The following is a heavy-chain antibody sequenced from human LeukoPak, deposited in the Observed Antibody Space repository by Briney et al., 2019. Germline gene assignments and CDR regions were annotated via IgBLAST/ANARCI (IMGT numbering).Heavy chain of an antibody. D-gene: IGHD2-2*01. V-gene: IGHV3-66*01. J-gene: IGHJ3*02. Sequence: GGSLRLSCAASGFTVSSNYMSWVRQAPGKGLEWVSVIYSGGSTYYADSVKGRFTISRDNSKNTLYLQMNSLRAEDTAVYYCAREPTDCSSTSCYPAFDIWGQGTMVTVSS. CDR1: GFTVSSNY. CDR2: IYSGGST. CDR3: AREPTDCSSTSCYPAFDI.